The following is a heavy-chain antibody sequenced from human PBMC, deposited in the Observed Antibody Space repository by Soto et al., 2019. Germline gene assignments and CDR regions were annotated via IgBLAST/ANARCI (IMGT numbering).Heavy chain of an antibody. V-gene: IGHV1-3*01. CDR3: ARYLGVRGKYYFDF. D-gene: IGHD3-10*01. J-gene: IGHJ4*02. Sequence: ASVKVSCKASGYTFTSYAMHWVCQAPGQRLEWMGWINAGSGDTKYSQKFQGRVTITRDTSASTAYMELSSLRSEDTAVYYCARYLGVRGKYYFDFWGQGTLGTVSS. CDR2: INAGSGDT. CDR1: GYTFTSYA.